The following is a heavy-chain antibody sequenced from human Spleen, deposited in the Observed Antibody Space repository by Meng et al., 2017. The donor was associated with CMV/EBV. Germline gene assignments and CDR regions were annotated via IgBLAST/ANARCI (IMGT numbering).Heavy chain of an antibody. Sequence: GSISSNSYSWSWLRQPPGKGLEWIGYVYDSGSANYNAPLRSRVTISIDTSTNSFSLELNSVTAADTAVYYCATSRGARLGTGPIVHYWGQGTLVTVSS. CDR2: VYDSGSA. J-gene: IGHJ4*02. V-gene: IGHV4-61*05. CDR3: ATSRGARLGTGPIVHY. D-gene: IGHD3-16*01. CDR1: GSISSNSYS.